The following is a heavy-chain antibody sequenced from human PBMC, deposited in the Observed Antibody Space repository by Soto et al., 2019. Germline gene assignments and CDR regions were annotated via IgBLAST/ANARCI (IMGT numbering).Heavy chain of an antibody. Sequence: PGGSLRLSCAASGFTFSPYAMSWVRQAPGKGLEWVSAISGGSDYTFYADSVKGRFTISRDNSKSTLYLQMTSLRVDDTAVYYCERGSVHDSGDYLSYWGQGTLVTVSS. D-gene: IGHD4-17*01. J-gene: IGHJ4*02. CDR2: ISGGSDYT. CDR1: GFTFSPYA. V-gene: IGHV3-23*01. CDR3: ERGSVHDSGDYLSY.